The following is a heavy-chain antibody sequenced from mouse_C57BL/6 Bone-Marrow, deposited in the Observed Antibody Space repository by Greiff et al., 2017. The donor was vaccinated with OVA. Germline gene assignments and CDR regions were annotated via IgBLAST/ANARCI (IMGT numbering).Heavy chain of an antibody. CDR3: ARHRYGSSNWYFDV. D-gene: IGHD1-1*01. V-gene: IGHV5-6*01. Sequence: EVKLVESGGDLVKPGGSLKLSCAASGFTFSSYGMSWVRQTPDKRLEWVATISSGGSYTYYPDSVKGRFTISRDNAKNTLYLHMSSLKSEDTAMYYCARHRYGSSNWYFDVWGTGTTVTVSS. CDR2: ISSGGSYT. J-gene: IGHJ1*03. CDR1: GFTFSSYG.